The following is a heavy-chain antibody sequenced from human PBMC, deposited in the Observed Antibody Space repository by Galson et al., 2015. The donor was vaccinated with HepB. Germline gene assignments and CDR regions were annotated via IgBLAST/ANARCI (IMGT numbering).Heavy chain of an antibody. CDR2: ISSNGGST. V-gene: IGHV3-64D*06. CDR3: ALGRSLTSAVAGYFDY. J-gene: IGHJ4*02. D-gene: IGHD6-19*01. CDR1: GFTFSSYA. Sequence: SLRLSCAASGFTFSSYAMHWVRQAPGKGLEYVSAISSNGGSTYYADSVKGRFTISRDNSKNTLYLQMSSLRAEDTAVYYCALGRSLTSAVAGYFDYWGQGTLVTVSS.